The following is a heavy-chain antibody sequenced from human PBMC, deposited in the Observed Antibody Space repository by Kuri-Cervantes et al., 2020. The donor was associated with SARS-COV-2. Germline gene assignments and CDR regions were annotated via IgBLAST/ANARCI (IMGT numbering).Heavy chain of an antibody. Sequence: GGSLRLSCAASGXXXSSYAMHWVRQAPGKGLEWVAVISYDGSNKYYAGSVKGRFTISRDNSKNPLYLQMNSLRAEDTAVHYCARGVVXQTYYDFWSGXYNWFDPWGQGTLVTVSS. D-gene: IGHD3-3*01. CDR1: GXXXSSYA. CDR3: ARGVVXQTYYDFWSGXYNWFDP. V-gene: IGHV3-30-3*01. CDR2: ISYDGSNK. J-gene: IGHJ5*02.